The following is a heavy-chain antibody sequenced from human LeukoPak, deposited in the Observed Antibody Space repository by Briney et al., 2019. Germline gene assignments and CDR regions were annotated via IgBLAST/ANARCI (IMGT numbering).Heavy chain of an antibody. CDR2: ISSSGSTI. Sequence: GGSLRLSCEVSGFTFTDYWMNWARQAPGKGLEWVSYISSSGSTIYYADSVKGRLTISRDNAKNSLYLQMNSLRAEDTAVYYCARDADPGIAVADLDYWGQGTLVTVSS. J-gene: IGHJ4*02. D-gene: IGHD6-19*01. CDR3: ARDADPGIAVADLDY. CDR1: GFTFTDYW. V-gene: IGHV3-48*04.